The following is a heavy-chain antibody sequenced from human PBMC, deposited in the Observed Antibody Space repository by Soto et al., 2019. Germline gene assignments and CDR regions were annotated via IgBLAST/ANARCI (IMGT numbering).Heavy chain of an antibody. CDR1: GFTVSSNY. Sequence: EVQLVETGGGLIQPGGSLRLSCAASGFTVSSNYMSWVRQAPGKGLEWVSVIYSGGSTYYADSVKGRFTISRDNSKNTLYLQMNSLRAEDTAVYYCARFPGSRGYYYFDYWGQGTLVTVSS. CDR3: ARFPGSRGYYYFDY. CDR2: IYSGGST. V-gene: IGHV3-53*02. D-gene: IGHD3-22*01. J-gene: IGHJ4*02.